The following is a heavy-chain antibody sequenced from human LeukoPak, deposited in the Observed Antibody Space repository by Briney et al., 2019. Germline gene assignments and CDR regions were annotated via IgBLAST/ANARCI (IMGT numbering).Heavy chain of an antibody. V-gene: IGHV3-33*01. CDR2: IWYDGSNK. CDR1: GFTFSSYG. CDR3: ARAATSIRPSDY. Sequence: PGRSLRLSYAASGFTFSSYGMHWVRQAPGKGLEWVAVIWYDGSNKYYADSVKGRFTISRDNSKNTLYLQMNSLRAEDTAVYYCARAATSIRPSDYWGQGTLVTVSS. J-gene: IGHJ4*02.